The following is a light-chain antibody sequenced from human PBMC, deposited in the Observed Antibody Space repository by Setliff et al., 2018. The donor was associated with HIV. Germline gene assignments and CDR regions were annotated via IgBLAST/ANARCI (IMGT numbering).Light chain of an antibody. V-gene: IGLV2-11*01. Sequence: QSVLTQPRSVSGSPGQSVTISCTGTSSDVGGYDYVSWYQQHPGKAPKLSIYDATKRPSGVPDRFSGSKSGNTAALTISGLQAEDEADYHCGSYAGAYTLVFGGGTKVTVL. CDR1: SSDVGGYDY. J-gene: IGLJ2*01. CDR2: DAT. CDR3: GSYAGAYTLV.